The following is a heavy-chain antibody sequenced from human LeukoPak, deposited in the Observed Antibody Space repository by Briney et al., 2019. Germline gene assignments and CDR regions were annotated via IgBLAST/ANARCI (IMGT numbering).Heavy chain of an antibody. J-gene: IGHJ4*02. CDR1: GGSISTYY. Sequence: SETLSLTCTVSGGSISTYYWSWIRQPPGKGLEWIGYIYYTGSTNYNPSLKGRVTISVDTSKNQFSLKLSSVTAADTAMYYCARVNYDSSGYNFDYWGKGTLVTVSS. V-gene: IGHV4-59*01. CDR2: IYYTGST. CDR3: ARVNYDSSGYNFDY. D-gene: IGHD3-22*01.